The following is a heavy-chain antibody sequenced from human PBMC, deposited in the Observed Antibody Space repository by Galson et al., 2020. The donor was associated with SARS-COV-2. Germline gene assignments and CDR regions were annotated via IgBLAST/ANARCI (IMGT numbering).Heavy chain of an antibody. CDR2: VSYDGKIN. D-gene: IGHD1-26*01. CDR1: GFTFSNYA. CDR3: ARYSGSSGFDY. Sequence: GGSLRLSCAASGFTFSNYAMNWVRQAPGKGLEWVAVVSYDGKINYYADSVKGRFTISRDSSKNTVYLQMNSLRGDDTAVYYCARYSGSSGFDYWGQGTLVTVSS. V-gene: IGHV3-30*04. J-gene: IGHJ4*02.